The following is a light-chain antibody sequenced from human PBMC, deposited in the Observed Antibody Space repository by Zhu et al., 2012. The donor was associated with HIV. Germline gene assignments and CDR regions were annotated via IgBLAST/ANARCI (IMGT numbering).Light chain of an antibody. CDR1: QTVNYRY. CDR3: QQXGSSPLT. J-gene: IGKJ4*01. CDR2: ATS. V-gene: IGKV3-20*01. Sequence: EIVLTQSPGNLSLFPGERATLSCRASQTVNYRYLAWYKQKPGQTPGLLLYATSSRASGIPDRFSGSGSGTDFTLTINRLEPEDSAVYYCQQXGSSPLTFGGGTKVEI.